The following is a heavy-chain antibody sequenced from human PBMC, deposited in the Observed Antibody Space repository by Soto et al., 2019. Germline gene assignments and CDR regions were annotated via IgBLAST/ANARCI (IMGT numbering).Heavy chain of an antibody. CDR2: IYPGDSDT. V-gene: IGHV5-51*01. CDR1: GYSFTSYW. J-gene: IGHJ3*02. D-gene: IGHD2-2*02. CDR3: ARQISRAKYCSSTSCYIPAYDAFDI. Sequence: GESLKIYCKGSGYSFTSYWIGWVRQMPGKGLEWMGIIYPGDSDTRYSPSFQGQVTISADKSSSTAYLQWSRLKASDTAMYYYARQISRAKYCSSTSCYIPAYDAFDIWGQGTMVTVSS.